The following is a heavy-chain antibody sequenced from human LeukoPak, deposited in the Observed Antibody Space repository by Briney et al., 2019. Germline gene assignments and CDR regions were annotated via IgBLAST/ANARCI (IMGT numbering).Heavy chain of an antibody. J-gene: IGHJ4*02. CDR1: GFTLDDYS. D-gene: IGHD6-13*01. V-gene: IGHV3-20*04. Sequence: PGGSLRLSCAASGFTLDDYSMSWVRQAPGKGLEWVSGINWNGGSTGYADSVEGRFTISRDNANNSLYLQMNSLRAEDTALYYCARETSYGSSPYYFDYWGRGTLVTVSS. CDR2: INWNGGST. CDR3: ARETSYGSSPYYFDY.